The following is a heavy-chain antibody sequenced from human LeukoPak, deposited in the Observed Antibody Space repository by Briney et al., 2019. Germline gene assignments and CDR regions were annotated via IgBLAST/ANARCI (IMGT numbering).Heavy chain of an antibody. V-gene: IGHV4-61*01. D-gene: IGHD3-3*01. CDR3: ARSNYDFWSGYLSLYPAPYGMDV. CDR2: VFYSGST. CDR1: GVSVSSGSYY. Sequence: SETLSLTCTVSGVSVSSGSYYWSWIRQPPGKGLAWIGYVFYSGSTNYNSSLKSRVIISLDTSKNQFSLKLSSVTAADTAVYYCARSNYDFWSGYLSLYPAPYGMDVWGQGTTVTVSS. J-gene: IGHJ6*02.